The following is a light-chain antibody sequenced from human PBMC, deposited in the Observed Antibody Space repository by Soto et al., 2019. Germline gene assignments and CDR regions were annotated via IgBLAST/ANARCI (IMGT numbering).Light chain of an antibody. CDR2: DAS. J-gene: IGKJ2*01. CDR1: QNINRW. Sequence: DSQMTQSPSTLSASVGDRVTITCRASQNINRWLAWYQQGPGKAPKLLISDASRLESGVPSRFSGSGSGTDFALTITGLQVDDFATYYCQQYDSSSVYTFGQGTKLEIK. V-gene: IGKV1-5*01. CDR3: QQYDSSSVYT.